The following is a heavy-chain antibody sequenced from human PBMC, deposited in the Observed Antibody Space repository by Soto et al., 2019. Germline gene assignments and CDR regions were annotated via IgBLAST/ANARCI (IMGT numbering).Heavy chain of an antibody. J-gene: IGHJ4*02. CDR2: IIPIFGTA. Sequence: GASVKVSCNASGGTFSSYAISWVRQAPGQGLEWMGGIIPIFGTANYAQKFQGRVTITADESTSTAYMELSGLRSEDTAVYYCARQSRYYFDYWGQGTLVTVSS. V-gene: IGHV1-69*13. CDR1: GGTFSSYA. CDR3: ARQSRYYFDY.